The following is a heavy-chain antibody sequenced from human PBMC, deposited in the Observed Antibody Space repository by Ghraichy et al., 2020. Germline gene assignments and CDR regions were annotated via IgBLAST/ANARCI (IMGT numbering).Heavy chain of an antibody. V-gene: IGHV4-34*01. CDR3: ARGRGLAAGGA. Sequence: SETLSLTCAVYGGSFSGYYWSWIRQPPGKGLEWIGEINHSGSTNYNPSLKSRVTISVDTSKNQFSLKLSSVTAADTAVYYCARGRGLAAGGAWGQGTLVTVSS. CDR1: GGSFSGYY. D-gene: IGHD3/OR15-3a*01. J-gene: IGHJ5*02. CDR2: INHSGST.